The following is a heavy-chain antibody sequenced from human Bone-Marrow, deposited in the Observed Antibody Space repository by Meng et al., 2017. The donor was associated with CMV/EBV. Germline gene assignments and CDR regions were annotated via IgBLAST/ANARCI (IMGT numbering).Heavy chain of an antibody. V-gene: IGHV4-59*01. CDR1: GGSISSYY. Sequence: SETLSLTCTVPGGSISSYYWSWIRQPPGKGLEWIGYIYYSGSTNYNPSLKSRVTISVDTSKNQFSLKLSSVTAADTAVYYCARGGVVIPFAYWGQGTLVTVSS. D-gene: IGHD3-3*01. CDR2: IYYSGST. J-gene: IGHJ4*02. CDR3: ARGGVVIPFAY.